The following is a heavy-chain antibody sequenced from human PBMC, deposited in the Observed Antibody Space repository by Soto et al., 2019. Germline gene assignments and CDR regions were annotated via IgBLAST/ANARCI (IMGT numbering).Heavy chain of an antibody. CDR2: INPTDGST. D-gene: IGHD1-26*01. J-gene: IGHJ4*02. CDR3: ARCGLSSQPLLPFDS. Sequence: GASVKVSCKASGYIFTNYHMHWVRQAPGQGLEWMGIINPTDGSTTYAQRFRGRVTMTRDTSTGTVYMELGSLRSEDTAIYYCARCGLSSQPLLPFDSWGQGTLVTVSS. V-gene: IGHV1-46*01. CDR1: GYIFTNYH.